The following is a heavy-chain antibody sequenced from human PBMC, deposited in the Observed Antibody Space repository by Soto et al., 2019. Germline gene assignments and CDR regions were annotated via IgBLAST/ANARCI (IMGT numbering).Heavy chain of an antibody. CDR3: ARPQGGYSYGPEAFDI. D-gene: IGHD5-18*01. CDR1: GGTFSSYA. Sequence: ASVKVSCKASGGTFSSYAISWVRQAPGQGLEWMGGIIPIFGTANYAQKFQGRVTITADESTSTAYMELSSLRSEDAAVYYCARPQGGYSYGPEAFDIWGQGTMVTVSS. CDR2: IIPIFGTA. V-gene: IGHV1-69*13. J-gene: IGHJ3*02.